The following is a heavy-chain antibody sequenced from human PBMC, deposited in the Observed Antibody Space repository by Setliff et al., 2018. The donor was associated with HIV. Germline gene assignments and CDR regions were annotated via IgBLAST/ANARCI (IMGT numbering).Heavy chain of an antibody. CDR2: IDWDGDT. CDR3: ARTRSTFGGVIENAFDI. Sequence: SGPTLVNRTQTLTLTCTFSGFSLSTSGMCVTWIRQPPGKALEWLARIDWDGDTYYSTSLKTRLTISKDTSKNQVVLTMTDMDPVDTATYYRARTRSTFGGVIENAFDIWGQGTMVTVSS. V-gene: IGHV2-70*11. D-gene: IGHD3-16*02. CDR1: GFSLSTSGMC. J-gene: IGHJ3*02.